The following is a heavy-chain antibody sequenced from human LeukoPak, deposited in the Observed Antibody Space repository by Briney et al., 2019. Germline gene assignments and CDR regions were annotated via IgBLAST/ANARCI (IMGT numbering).Heavy chain of an antibody. CDR1: GYTFTSYY. CDR2: IIPIFGTA. V-gene: IGHV1-69*06. CDR3: AREVRGYGLDY. D-gene: IGHD5-12*01. Sequence: ASVKVSCKASGYTFTSYYMHWVRQAPGQGLEWMGGIIPIFGTASYAQKFQGRVTITADKSTSTAYMELSSLRSEDTAVYYCAREVRGYGLDYWGQGTLVTVSS. J-gene: IGHJ4*02.